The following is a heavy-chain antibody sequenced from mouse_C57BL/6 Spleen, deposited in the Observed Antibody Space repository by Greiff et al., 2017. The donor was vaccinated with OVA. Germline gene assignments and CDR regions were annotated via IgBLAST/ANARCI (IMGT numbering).Heavy chain of an antibody. CDR2: IDPETGGT. Sequence: QVQLQQSGAELVRPGASVTLSCKASGYTFTDYEMHWVKQTPVHGLEWIGAIDPETGGTAYNQKFKGKAILTADKSSSTAYMELRSLTSEDSAVYYCTRKGGLGSYFYYAMDYWGQGTSVTVSS. CDR3: TRKGGLGSYFYYAMDY. CDR1: GYTFTDYE. V-gene: IGHV1-15*01. D-gene: IGHD2-10*01. J-gene: IGHJ4*01.